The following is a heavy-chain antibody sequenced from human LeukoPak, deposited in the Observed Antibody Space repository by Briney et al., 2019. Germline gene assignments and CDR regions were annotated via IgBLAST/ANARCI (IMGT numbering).Heavy chain of an antibody. J-gene: IGHJ4*02. V-gene: IGHV3-23*01. D-gene: IGHD5-18*01. CDR1: GFTFSSYG. CDR3: AKTPMVTTTINY. CDR2: ISGSGGST. Sequence: GGSLRLSCAASGFTFSSYGMSWVRQAPGKGLEWVSAISGSGGSTYYADSVKGRFTISRDNSKNTLYLQMNSLRAEDTAVYYCAKTPMVTTTINYWGQGTLVTVSS.